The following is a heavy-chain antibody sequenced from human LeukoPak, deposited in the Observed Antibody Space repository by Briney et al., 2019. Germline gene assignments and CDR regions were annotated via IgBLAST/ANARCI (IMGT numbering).Heavy chain of an antibody. Sequence: GGSLRLSCAGSGHSFRSHSMNWVRQAPGKGLEWVSSISSISHYIYYADSVKGRFTNSRDNAKNSLYLQMNSLRAEDTALYYCTRDYYDSSGLPFDYWGQGTLVTVSS. CDR2: ISSISHYI. D-gene: IGHD3-22*01. CDR1: GHSFRSHS. V-gene: IGHV3-21*01. J-gene: IGHJ4*02. CDR3: TRDYYDSSGLPFDY.